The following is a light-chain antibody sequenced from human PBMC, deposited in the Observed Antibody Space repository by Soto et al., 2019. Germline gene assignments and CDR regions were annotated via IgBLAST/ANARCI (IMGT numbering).Light chain of an antibody. CDR1: TGPVTSGQY. J-gene: IGLJ3*02. V-gene: IGLV7-46*01. Sequence: QTVVTREPSLTVSPGGTVTLTCGSSTGPVTSGQYPYWFQQKPGQAPRTLIYDTTNRHSWTPARFSGSLLGGKAALTLSGAQPEDEAVFYCLLSFGGARVFGGGTKLTVL. CDR3: LLSFGGARV. CDR2: DTT.